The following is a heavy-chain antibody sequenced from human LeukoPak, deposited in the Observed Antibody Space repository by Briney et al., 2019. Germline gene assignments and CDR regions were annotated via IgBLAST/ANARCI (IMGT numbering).Heavy chain of an antibody. D-gene: IGHD2-15*01. V-gene: IGHV3-23*01. J-gene: IGHJ5*02. CDR2: ISGSGDRT. Sequence: GGSLRLSCTASGFRFSTFAMSWVRQAPGKGLEWVSTISGSGDRTYYADSVKGRFTISRDNSNNTQYLQMTSLRAEDTAIYYCAKGGYCSGLGCFSDNWFDPWGQGTLVTVSS. CDR3: AKGGYCSGLGCFSDNWFDP. CDR1: GFRFSTFA.